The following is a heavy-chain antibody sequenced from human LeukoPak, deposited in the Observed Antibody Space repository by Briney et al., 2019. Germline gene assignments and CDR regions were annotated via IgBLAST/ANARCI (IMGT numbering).Heavy chain of an antibody. Sequence: GGSLRLSCAASGFTFSSHSMNWVRQAPGKGLEWVSSISSSSSYIYYADSVKGRFTISRDNAKNSLYLQMNSLRAEDTAVYYCARAAAADYFDYWGQGTLVTVSS. V-gene: IGHV3-21*04. J-gene: IGHJ4*02. D-gene: IGHD6-13*01. CDR2: ISSSSSYI. CDR3: ARAAAADYFDY. CDR1: GFTFSSHS.